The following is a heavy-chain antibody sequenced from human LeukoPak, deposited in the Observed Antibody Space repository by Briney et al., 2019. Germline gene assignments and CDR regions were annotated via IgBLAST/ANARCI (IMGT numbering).Heavy chain of an antibody. CDR1: GFSFSRFW. CDR2: ISSDVSST. J-gene: IGHJ4*02. Sequence: PGGSLRLSCAASGFSFSRFWMHWVRQAPGKGLVWVSRISSDVSSTNYADSVKGRFTISRDNAKNTLYLQMNSLRAEDTAMYYCARYYDLDYLGQGTLVTVSS. V-gene: IGHV3-74*01. D-gene: IGHD3-22*01. CDR3: ARYYDLDY.